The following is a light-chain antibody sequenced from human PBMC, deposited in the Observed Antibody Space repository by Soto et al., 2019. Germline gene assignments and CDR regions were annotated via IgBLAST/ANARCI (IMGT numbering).Light chain of an antibody. Sequence: IRLTQSASTLSLSPGKRATPSWWASQSVNRYLVWYQQKPGQAPRLLMYDASKRATGIPARFSGSGSGTDFNLTISSLEPEDFAVYYCQQRDIWPWTFGQGTKVDIK. CDR3: QQRDIWPWT. J-gene: IGKJ1*01. CDR2: DAS. V-gene: IGKV3-11*01. CDR1: QSVNRY.